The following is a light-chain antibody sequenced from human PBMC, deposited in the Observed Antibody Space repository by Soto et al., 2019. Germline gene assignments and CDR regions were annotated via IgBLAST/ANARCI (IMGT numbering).Light chain of an antibody. Sequence: QSALTQPPSASGSPGQSVTISCTGTSSDVGGYNYVSWYQQHPGKAPKLMIYEVSKRPSGVPDRFSGSKSGNTASLTVSGLQAEDEADYYGRSYAGSNNFWVFGGGTKLTVL. CDR3: RSYAGSNNFWV. CDR2: EVS. V-gene: IGLV2-8*01. J-gene: IGLJ3*02. CDR1: SSDVGGYNY.